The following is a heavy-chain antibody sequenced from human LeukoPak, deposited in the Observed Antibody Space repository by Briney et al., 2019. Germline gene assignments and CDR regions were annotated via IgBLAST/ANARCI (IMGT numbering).Heavy chain of an antibody. J-gene: IGHJ3*02. CDR2: IYTSGST. CDR3: ARDRTAWELLGEIDYAFDI. V-gene: IGHV4-4*07. D-gene: IGHD1-26*01. CDR1: GGSISSYY. Sequence: SETLSLTCTVSGGSISSYYWSWIRQPAGKGLEWIGRIYTSGSTNYNPSLKSRVTMSVDTSKNQFSLKLSSVTAADTAVYYCARDRTAWELLGEIDYAFDIWGQGTMVTVSS.